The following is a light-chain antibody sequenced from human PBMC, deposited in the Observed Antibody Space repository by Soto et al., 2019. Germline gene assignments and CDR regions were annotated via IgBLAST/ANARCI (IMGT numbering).Light chain of an antibody. CDR3: QQYGSSPWT. CDR1: QSVSSSY. J-gene: IGKJ1*01. CDR2: GAS. Sequence: EIVLTQSPGTLSLSPGERATLSCRASQSVSSSYLAWYQQKPGQAPRLLIYGASSRATGIPDRFSGSGSGTDFTRTISRLEPEGFAVYYCQQYGSSPWTFGQGTQVEIK. V-gene: IGKV3-20*01.